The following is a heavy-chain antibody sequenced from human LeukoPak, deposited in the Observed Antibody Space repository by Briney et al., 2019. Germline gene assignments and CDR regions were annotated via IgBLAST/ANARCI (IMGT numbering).Heavy chain of an antibody. CDR3: ARGAATYYDFWSGYYRDYYYYYMDV. D-gene: IGHD3-3*01. J-gene: IGHJ6*03. Sequence: SETLSLTCTVSGGSISSYYWSWIRQPPGKGLEWIGYIYYSGSTNYNPSLKSRVTISVDTSKNQFFLKLSSVTAADTAVYYCARGAATYYDFWSGYYRDYYYYYMDVWGKGTTVTVSS. CDR1: GGSISSYY. CDR2: IYYSGST. V-gene: IGHV4-59*01.